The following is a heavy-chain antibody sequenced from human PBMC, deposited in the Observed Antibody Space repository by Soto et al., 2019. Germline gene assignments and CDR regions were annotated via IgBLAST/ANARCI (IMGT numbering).Heavy chain of an antibody. Sequence: QAQLQEARPALVKPSQTLSLTCSLSGGSISRGGYYWRWLRQPPGKGLEWIGYIYYSGSTYYNPSLKSRVTISVDTSKNQFSLKLSSVTAADTAVYYCAMNTVTTGAFDIWGQGTMVTVSS. J-gene: IGHJ3*02. CDR2: IYYSGST. V-gene: IGHV4-31*03. CDR1: GGSISRGGYY. CDR3: AMNTVTTGAFDI. D-gene: IGHD4-17*01.